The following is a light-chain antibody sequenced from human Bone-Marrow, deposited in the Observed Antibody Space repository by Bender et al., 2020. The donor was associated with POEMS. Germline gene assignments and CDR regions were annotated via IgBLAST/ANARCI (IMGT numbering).Light chain of an antibody. CDR2: GVS. Sequence: QSALTQPASVSGFPGQSITISCTGTSSDIGSYNLVSWYQQHPGKAPKLMIYGVSKRPSGVSDRFSGSKSGNTASLTISGLQAEDESDFYCCSYAGTHLWVCGGGTKLPVL. CDR3: CSYAGTHLWV. CDR1: SSDIGSYNL. V-gene: IGLV2-23*02. J-gene: IGLJ3*02.